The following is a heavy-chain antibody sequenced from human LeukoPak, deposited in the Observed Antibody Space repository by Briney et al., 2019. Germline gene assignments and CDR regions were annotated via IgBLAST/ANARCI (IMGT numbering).Heavy chain of an antibody. J-gene: IGHJ4*02. CDR3: ARGRRYGDYAGNY. V-gene: IGHV1-69*01. CDR1: GGTFSSYA. Sequence: ASVKVSCKASGGTFSSYAISWVRQAPGQGLEWMGGIIPIFGTANYAQKFQGRVTITADESTSTAYMELSSLRSEDTAVYYCARGRRYGDYAGNYWGQGTLVTVSS. CDR2: IIPIFGTA. D-gene: IGHD4-17*01.